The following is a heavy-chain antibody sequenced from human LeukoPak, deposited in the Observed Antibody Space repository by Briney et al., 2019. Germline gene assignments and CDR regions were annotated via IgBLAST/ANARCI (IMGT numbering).Heavy chain of an antibody. V-gene: IGHV3-23*01. J-gene: IGHJ6*03. CDR1: GFTFSSYA. D-gene: IGHD6-6*01. CDR2: ISGSGGST. Sequence: GGSLRLSCAASGFTFSSYAMSWVRQAPGKGLQGVSAISGSGGSTYYADSVKGRFTISRDNSKNTLYLQMNSLRAEDTAVYYCAKGRAARRGFYYYYYMDVWGKGTTVTVSS. CDR3: AKGRAARRGFYYYYYMDV.